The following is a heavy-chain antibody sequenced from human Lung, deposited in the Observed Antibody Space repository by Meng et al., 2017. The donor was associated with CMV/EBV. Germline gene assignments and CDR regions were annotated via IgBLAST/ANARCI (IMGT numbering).Heavy chain of an antibody. J-gene: IGHJ4*02. D-gene: IGHD2-21*02. Sequence: QGKLQGPGPGQGKPSGTLSLPCAVSGGSLSSRNLWSWVRQPPGKGLEWIGEIYHSGSTNYNPSLKSRVTISVDESKNQFSLRLSSVTAADTAVYYCARVGAYCGGDCYHPRWGQGTLVTVSS. CDR1: GGSLSSRNL. V-gene: IGHV4-4*02. CDR2: IYHSGST. CDR3: ARVGAYCGGDCYHPR.